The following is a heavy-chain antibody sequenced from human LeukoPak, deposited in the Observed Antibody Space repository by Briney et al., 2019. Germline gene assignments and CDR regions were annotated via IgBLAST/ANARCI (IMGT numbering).Heavy chain of an antibody. V-gene: IGHV1-8*01. CDR1: GYTFTSYD. D-gene: IGHD3-22*01. J-gene: IGHJ3*02. CDR3: ARGAYYYDSSGYSYDAFDI. CDR2: MNPNSGNT. Sequence: ASVKVSCKASGYTFTSYDINWVRQATGQGLEWMGWMNPNSGNTGYAQKFQGRVTMTRNTSISTAYMELSSLRSEDTAVYYCARGAYYYDSSGYSYDAFDIWGQGTMVTVSS.